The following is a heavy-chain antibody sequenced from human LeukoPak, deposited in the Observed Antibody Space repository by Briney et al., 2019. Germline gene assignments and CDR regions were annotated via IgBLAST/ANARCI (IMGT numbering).Heavy chain of an antibody. CDR2: INSDGSST. Sequence: GGSLRLSCAASGFTFSSYWMHWVRQAPGKGLVWVSRINSDGSSTSYADSVKGRFTISRDNSKNTLYLQMNSLRAEDTAVYYCAKGLGYCSGGSCYSTLWYWGQGTLVTVSS. V-gene: IGHV3-74*01. D-gene: IGHD2-15*01. CDR3: AKGLGYCSGGSCYSTLWY. CDR1: GFTFSSYW. J-gene: IGHJ4*02.